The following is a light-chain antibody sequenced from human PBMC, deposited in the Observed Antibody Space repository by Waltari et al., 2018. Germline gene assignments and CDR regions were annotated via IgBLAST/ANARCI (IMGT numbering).Light chain of an antibody. CDR2: DVS. CDR3: CSYASNYVWV. CDR1: SSDIGRYDI. J-gene: IGLJ3*02. Sequence: QSALTQPAAVSGSPGQSVTISCTGASSDIGRYDIVSWYQQHPGNAPKLVISDVSKRPSGVSDRFSGSKSGDTASLTISGLQFEDEADYYCCSYASNYVWVFGGGTRLTVL. V-gene: IGLV2-23*02.